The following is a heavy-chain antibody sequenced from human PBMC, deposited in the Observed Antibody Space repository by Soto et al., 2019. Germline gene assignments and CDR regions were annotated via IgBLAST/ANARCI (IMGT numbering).Heavy chain of an antibody. J-gene: IGHJ4*02. CDR1: EFTFRNYA. CDR2: ISYDGTNK. V-gene: IGHV3-30*01. CDR3: ARGDSNSWSDY. D-gene: IGHD6-13*01. Sequence: QVQLVESGGGVVQPGRSLRLSCAASEFTFRNYAMDWVRQAPGKGLEWVAVISYDGTNKYYADSVKGRFTISRDNSKNTLSLQMNSLRAEDTAVYYCARGDSNSWSDYWGQGTLVTVS.